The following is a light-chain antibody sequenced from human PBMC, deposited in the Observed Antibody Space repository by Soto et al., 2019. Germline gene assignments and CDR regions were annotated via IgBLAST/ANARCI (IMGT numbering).Light chain of an antibody. J-gene: IGKJ1*01. Sequence: EIVLTQSPGTLSLSPGERATLSCRASQSVSSHYLAWYQQKPGQAPRLLMYGVSSRATCIPDRFSGSGSGTDFPITISILEAEDFAVYYCLQYGSSPWTFGQGTKVEIK. V-gene: IGKV3-20*01. CDR2: GVS. CDR1: QSVSSHY. CDR3: LQYGSSPWT.